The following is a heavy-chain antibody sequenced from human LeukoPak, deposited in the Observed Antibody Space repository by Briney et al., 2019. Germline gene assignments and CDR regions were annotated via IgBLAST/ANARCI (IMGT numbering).Heavy chain of an antibody. CDR3: ARGGSGYHFDY. Sequence: SVKVSCKASGGTFSSYAINWVRQAPGQGLEWMGGIIPFFGTANYPRKFQGRVTITADESTNTAYMELSSLRSEDTAVYYCARGGSGYHFDYRGQGTLVTVSS. J-gene: IGHJ4*02. V-gene: IGHV1-69*01. D-gene: IGHD5-12*01. CDR2: IIPFFGTA. CDR1: GGTFSSYA.